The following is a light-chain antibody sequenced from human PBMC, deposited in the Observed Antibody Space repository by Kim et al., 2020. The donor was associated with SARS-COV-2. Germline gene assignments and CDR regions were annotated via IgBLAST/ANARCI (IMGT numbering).Light chain of an antibody. CDR1: QSITKY. CDR2: GAS. J-gene: IGKJ3*01. CDR3: QQSFTAPRFT. Sequence: DIQMTQSPSSLSASVGDRVNMSCRASQSITKYLNWYQQKPGKVPNLLISGASSLQSGVPSRFSGSGSGTDFTLTISTLQPEDFATYYCQQSFTAPRFTFGPGTKVDIK. V-gene: IGKV1-39*01.